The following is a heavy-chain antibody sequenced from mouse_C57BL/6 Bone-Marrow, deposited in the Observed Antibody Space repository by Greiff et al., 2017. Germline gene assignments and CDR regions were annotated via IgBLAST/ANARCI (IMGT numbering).Heavy chain of an antibody. V-gene: IGHV1-82*01. D-gene: IGHD1-1*01. J-gene: IGHJ2*03. Sequence: QVQLQQSGPELVKPGASVKISCKASGYAFSSSWMNWVKQRPGKGLEWIGRIYPGDGDTNYNGKFKGKATLTADKSSSTAYMQLSSLTSEDSAVYCCASITTGVATNYWGQGTSLTVTS. CDR1: GYAFSSSW. CDR3: ASITTGVATNY. CDR2: IYPGDGDT.